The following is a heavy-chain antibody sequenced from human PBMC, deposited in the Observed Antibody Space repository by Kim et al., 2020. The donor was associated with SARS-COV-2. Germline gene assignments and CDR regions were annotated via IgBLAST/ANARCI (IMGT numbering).Heavy chain of an antibody. D-gene: IGHD3-3*01. V-gene: IGHV3-48*02. CDR1: GFTFSSYS. J-gene: IGHJ4*02. CDR2: ISSSSSTI. Sequence: GGSLRLSCAASGFTFSSYSMNWVRQAPGKGLEWVSYISSSSSTIYYADSVKGRFTISRDNAKNSLYLQMNSLRDEDTAVYYCARAPTYYDFWRVGYYFDYWGQGTLVTVSS. CDR3: ARAPTYYDFWRVGYYFDY.